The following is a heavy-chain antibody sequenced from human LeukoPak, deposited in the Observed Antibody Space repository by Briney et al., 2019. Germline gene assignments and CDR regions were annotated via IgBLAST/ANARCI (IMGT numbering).Heavy chain of an antibody. V-gene: IGHV3-21*04. CDR3: ARAAGDHVAFDI. Sequence: PGGSLRLSCAASGFTFSSYSMNWVRQAPGKGLEWVSSISSSSSYIYYADSVKGRFTISRDNSKNTLYLQMNSLRAEDTAVYYCARAAGDHVAFDIWGQGTMVTVSS. CDR2: ISSSSSYI. CDR1: GFTFSSYS. D-gene: IGHD2-21*02. J-gene: IGHJ3*02.